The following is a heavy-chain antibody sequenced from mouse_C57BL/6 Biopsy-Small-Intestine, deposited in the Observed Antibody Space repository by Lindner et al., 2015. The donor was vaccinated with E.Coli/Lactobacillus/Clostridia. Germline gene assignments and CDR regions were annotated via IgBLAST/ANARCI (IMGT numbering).Heavy chain of an antibody. J-gene: IGHJ2*01. V-gene: IGHV1-54*01. Sequence: VQLQESGAELVRPGTSVKVSCKASGYAFTNYLIEWVKQRPGQGLEWIGVINPGSGGTNYNEKFKGKATLTADKSSSTAYMQLSSLTSEDSAVYFCARQGDYDGGGFDYWGQGTTLTVSS. CDR3: ARQGDYDGGGFDY. D-gene: IGHD2-4*01. CDR1: GYAFTNYL. CDR2: INPGSGGT.